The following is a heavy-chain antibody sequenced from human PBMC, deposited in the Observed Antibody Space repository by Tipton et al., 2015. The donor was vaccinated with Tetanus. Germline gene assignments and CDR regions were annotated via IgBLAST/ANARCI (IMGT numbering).Heavy chain of an antibody. CDR2: ISNGNP. Sequence: GLVKPSETLSLTCSVSRGPISSYYWSWIRQPAGKGLEWIGHISNGNPDYAPSLKSRVTPSVDTSKNEFSLRLRSVTAADTGVYYCARGITDGYNRRFDYWGQGTLVAVSS. D-gene: IGHD5-24*01. CDR1: RGPISSYY. J-gene: IGHJ4*02. V-gene: IGHV4-4*07. CDR3: ARGITDGYNRRFDY.